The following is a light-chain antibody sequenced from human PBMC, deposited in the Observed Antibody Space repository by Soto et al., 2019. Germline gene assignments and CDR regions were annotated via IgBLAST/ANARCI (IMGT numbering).Light chain of an antibody. Sequence: QPVLTQPPSASGSPGQSVTISCTGTSSDVGAYRYVSWYQQRPGKAPQLMIYEVIKRPSGVPDRFSGSKSGNTASLTVSGLQAEDEADYYCSSYAGNNTLIFGGGTKLTVL. CDR1: SSDVGAYRY. CDR2: EVI. J-gene: IGLJ2*01. CDR3: SSYAGNNTLI. V-gene: IGLV2-8*01.